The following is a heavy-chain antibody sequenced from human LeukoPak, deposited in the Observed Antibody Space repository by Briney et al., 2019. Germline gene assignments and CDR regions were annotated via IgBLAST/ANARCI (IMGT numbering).Heavy chain of an antibody. CDR3: AKRGVDFVVVVAATSFDS. CDR2: ISLDGSSK. V-gene: IGHV3-30*18. J-gene: IGHJ4*02. D-gene: IGHD2-15*01. CDR1: GFSFSNYG. Sequence: GGSLRLSCAASGFSFSNYGMHWVRQAPGKGLEWVALISLDGSSKYYADSVKGRFTISRDNSKNTLYLQMSSLRAEDTAVFYCAKRGVDFVVVVAATSFDSWGQGTLVTVSS.